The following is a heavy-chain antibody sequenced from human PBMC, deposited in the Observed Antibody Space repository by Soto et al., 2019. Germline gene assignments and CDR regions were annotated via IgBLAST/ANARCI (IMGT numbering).Heavy chain of an antibody. CDR2: IKQDGSEK. V-gene: IGHV3-7*01. CDR3: ARATLSSYGFIDY. D-gene: IGHD5-18*01. Sequence: GGSLRLSCAASGFTFSSYWMSWVRQAPGKGLEWVANIKQDGSEKYYVDSVKGRFTISRDNAKNSLYLQMNSLRAEDTAVYYCARATLSSYGFIDYWGQGTLVTVSS. J-gene: IGHJ4*02. CDR1: GFTFSSYW.